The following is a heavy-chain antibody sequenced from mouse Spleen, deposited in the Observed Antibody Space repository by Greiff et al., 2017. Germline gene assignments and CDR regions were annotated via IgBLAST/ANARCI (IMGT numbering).Heavy chain of an antibody. Sequence: VQLQQSGPELVKPGASVKIPCKASGYTFTDYNMDWVKQSHGKSLEWIGDINPNNGGTIYNQKFKGKATLTVDKSSSTAYMELRSLTSEDTAVXYSERHSSGSSPEYYAMDYWGQGTSVTVSS. CDR3: ERHSSGSSPEYYAMDY. V-gene: IGHV1-18*01. CDR1: GYTFTDYN. CDR2: INPNNGGT. J-gene: IGHJ4*01. D-gene: IGHD3-1*01.